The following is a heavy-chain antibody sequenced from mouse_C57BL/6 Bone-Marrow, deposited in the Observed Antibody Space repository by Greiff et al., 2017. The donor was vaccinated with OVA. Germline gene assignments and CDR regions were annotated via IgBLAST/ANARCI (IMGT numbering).Heavy chain of an antibody. CDR3: AREGDYGSSYGYFDV. D-gene: IGHD1-1*01. V-gene: IGHV5-4*01. J-gene: IGHJ1*03. Sequence: DVHLVESGGGLVKPGGSLKLSCAASGFTFSSYAMSWVRQTPEKRLEWVATISDGGSYTYYPDNVKGRFTISRDNAKNNLYLQMSHLKSEDTAMYYCAREGDYGSSYGYFDVWGTGTTVTVSS. CDR2: ISDGGSYT. CDR1: GFTFSSYA.